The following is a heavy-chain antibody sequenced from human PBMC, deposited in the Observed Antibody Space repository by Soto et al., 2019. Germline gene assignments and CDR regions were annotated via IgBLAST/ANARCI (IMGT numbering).Heavy chain of an antibody. CDR3: VTLQFSRWFY. CDR2: TKHKAASYTT. CDR1: GFTLSYHL. Sequence: GGSLSLSCAASGFTLSYHLMEWVRQAPGKGLEWVGRTKHKAASYTTDYAASEIGRYTISRDDSKNPLYLQMISLKTEDTSMYYCVTLQFSRWFYWGLGTLVTVSS. V-gene: IGHV3-72*01. D-gene: IGHD4-4*01. J-gene: IGHJ4*02.